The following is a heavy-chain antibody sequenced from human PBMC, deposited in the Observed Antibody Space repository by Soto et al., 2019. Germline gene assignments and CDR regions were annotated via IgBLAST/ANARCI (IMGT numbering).Heavy chain of an antibody. J-gene: IGHJ4*02. V-gene: IGHV4-30-4*08. CDR2: VFYTGNT. CDR3: PRGNALGGGGYYFDS. CDR1: GGSISSGDFY. Sequence: SETLSLTCTVSGGSISSGDFYWSWLRQPPGKGLERIGYVFYTGNTYSHPSLKSRIPISLEKSKNQFSQKLTSVTAAATAVYFCPRGNALGGGGYYFDSWGQGTLVTVSS. D-gene: IGHD2-15*01.